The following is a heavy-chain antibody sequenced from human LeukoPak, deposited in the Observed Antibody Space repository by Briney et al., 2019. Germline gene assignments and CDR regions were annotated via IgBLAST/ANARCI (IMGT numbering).Heavy chain of an antibody. Sequence: GGSLRLSCAASGFTFSSYWMRWVRQAPGKGLVWVSRINSDGSSTSYADSVKGRFTISRDNAKNTLYLQMNSLRAEDTAVYYCARDRNSGSYYSDYWGQGTLVTVSS. D-gene: IGHD1-26*01. CDR2: INSDGSST. J-gene: IGHJ4*02. CDR1: GFTFSSYW. V-gene: IGHV3-74*01. CDR3: ARDRNSGSYYSDY.